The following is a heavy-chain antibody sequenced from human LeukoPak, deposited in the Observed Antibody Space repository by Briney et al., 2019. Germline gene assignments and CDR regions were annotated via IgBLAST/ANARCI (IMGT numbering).Heavy chain of an antibody. J-gene: IGHJ4*02. CDR3: AKDLVLRYFDWAFDH. D-gene: IGHD3-9*01. Sequence: GGSLRLPCAASGFTFSSYGMHWVRQAPGKGLEWVAVISYDGSNKYYADSVKGRFTISRDNSKNTLYLQMNSLRAEDTAVYYCAKDLVLRYFDWAFDHWGQGTLVTVSS. CDR2: ISYDGSNK. CDR1: GFTFSSYG. V-gene: IGHV3-30*18.